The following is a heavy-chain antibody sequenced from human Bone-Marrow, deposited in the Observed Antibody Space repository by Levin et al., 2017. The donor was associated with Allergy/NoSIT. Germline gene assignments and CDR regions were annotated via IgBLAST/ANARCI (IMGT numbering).Heavy chain of an antibody. CDR1: GYTFTSYD. D-gene: IGHD3-22*01. V-gene: IGHV1-8*01. Sequence: ASVKVSCKASGYTFTSYDINWVRQATGQGLEWMGWMNPNSGNTGYAQKFQGRVTMTRNTSISTAYMELSSLRSEDTAVYYCARGVLSYYYDSSGYHYDYWGQGTLVTVSS. CDR2: MNPNSGNT. J-gene: IGHJ4*02. CDR3: ARGVLSYYYDSSGYHYDY.